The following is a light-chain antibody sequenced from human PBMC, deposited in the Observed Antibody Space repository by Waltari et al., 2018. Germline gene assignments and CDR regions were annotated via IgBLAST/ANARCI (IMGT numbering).Light chain of an antibody. CDR1: QSVFYRYDNKNY. V-gene: IGKV4-1*01. CDR3: QQYYRSRT. Sequence: DIVMTQSPDSLAVSLGERATIDCKSSQSVFYRYDNKNYLAWYQHKPGQPPKLRFYWASTRESGVPDRFSASGSGTDFTLTINNLQAEDVAVYYCQQYYRSRTFGQGTKVEIK. J-gene: IGKJ1*01. CDR2: WAS.